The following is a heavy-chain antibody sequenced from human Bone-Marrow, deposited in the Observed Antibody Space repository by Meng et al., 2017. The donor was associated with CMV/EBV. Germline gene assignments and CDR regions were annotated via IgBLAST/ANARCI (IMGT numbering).Heavy chain of an antibody. CDR1: GFTFSSYA. V-gene: IGHV3-30*04. J-gene: IGHJ6*02. D-gene: IGHD6-6*01. CDR2: ISYDGSNK. CDR3: ARDFGRDSSSVTRIYGMDV. Sequence: GESLKISCAASGFTFSSYAMHWVRQAPGKGLEWVAVISYDGSNKYYADSVKGRFTISRDNSKNTLYLQMNSLRAEDTAVYYCARDFGRDSSSVTRIYGMDVWGQGTTVTFSS.